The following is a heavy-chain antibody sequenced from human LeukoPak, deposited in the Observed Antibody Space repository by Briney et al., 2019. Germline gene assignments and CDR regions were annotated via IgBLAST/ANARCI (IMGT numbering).Heavy chain of an antibody. J-gene: IGHJ4*02. CDR2: ISDDGRHN. D-gene: IGHD2-8*01. Sequence: PRGSLRLSCAASGFTFSTYAMNWVRQAPGKGLEWVAVISDDGRHNYYADSVKGRFTISRDNSKSTLYLQMNSLRDDDSAAYFCARVYLERLTAGYFDHWGQGTQVTVSP. CDR3: ARVYLERLTAGYFDH. V-gene: IGHV3-30*04. CDR1: GFTFSTYA.